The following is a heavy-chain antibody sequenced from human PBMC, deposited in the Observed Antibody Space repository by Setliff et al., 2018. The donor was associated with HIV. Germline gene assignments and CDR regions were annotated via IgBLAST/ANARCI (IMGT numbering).Heavy chain of an antibody. CDR1: GDSISSGSYY. V-gene: IGHV4-61*09. CDR3: ASLDGSESPYIYYYYTDV. Sequence: KPSETLSLTCSVSGDSISSGSYYWSWIRLPAGKGLEWMGQIHTTGSTNYNPSLKSRVTISMDTSKNQCSLNLNSVTAADTAVYYCASLDGSESPYIYYYYTDVWGKGTAVTVSS. D-gene: IGHD3-10*01. CDR2: IHTTGST. J-gene: IGHJ6*03.